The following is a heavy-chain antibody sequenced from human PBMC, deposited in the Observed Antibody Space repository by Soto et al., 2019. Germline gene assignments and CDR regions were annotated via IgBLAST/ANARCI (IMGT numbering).Heavy chain of an antibody. CDR1: GFTFSSYS. J-gene: IGHJ3*02. CDR2: ISSSSSYI. V-gene: IGHV3-21*01. Sequence: VGSLRLSCAASGFTFSSYSMNWVRQAPGKGLEWVSSISSSSSYIYYADSVKGRFTISRDNAKNSLYLQMNSLRAEDTAVYYCARDQYYYDSSGYQDAFDIWGQGTMVTVSS. CDR3: ARDQYYYDSSGYQDAFDI. D-gene: IGHD3-22*01.